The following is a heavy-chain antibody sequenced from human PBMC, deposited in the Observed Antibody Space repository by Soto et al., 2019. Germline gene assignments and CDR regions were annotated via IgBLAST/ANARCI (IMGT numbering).Heavy chain of an antibody. J-gene: IGHJ6*02. CDR2: MSGSSSTT. CDR1: GLTFSNYA. D-gene: IGHD3-9*01. V-gene: IGHV3-23*01. CDR3: AKGETLTGYPGYYYHSMNV. Sequence: EVRLLESGGGLVKPGGSLRLSCATSGLTFSNYAMSWVRQAPGGGLEWVSSMSGSSSTTYYADSVRGRFTISRDRSKNTLYLQMNSLRGEDTAVYFCAKGETLTGYPGYYYHSMNVWGQGTKVTVS.